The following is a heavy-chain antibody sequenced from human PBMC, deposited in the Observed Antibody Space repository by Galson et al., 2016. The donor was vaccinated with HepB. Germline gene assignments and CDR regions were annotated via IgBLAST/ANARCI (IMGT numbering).Heavy chain of an antibody. Sequence: SLRLSCAASGFTFSTYWMSWVRQAPGKGLEWVANIKQDGSEKDYVKSVKGRFTISRDKAKNSLYLQMNGLRVEDTAVYYCATSRDSSNWVAYYYNMDVWGKGTTVIVSS. J-gene: IGHJ6*04. V-gene: IGHV3-7*02. CDR2: IKQDGSEK. CDR3: ATSRDSSNWVAYYYNMDV. CDR1: GFTFSTYW. D-gene: IGHD3-22*01.